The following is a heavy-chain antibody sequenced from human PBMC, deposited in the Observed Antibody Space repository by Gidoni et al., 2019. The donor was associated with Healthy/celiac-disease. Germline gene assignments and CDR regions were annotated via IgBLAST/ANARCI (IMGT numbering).Heavy chain of an antibody. J-gene: IGHJ4*02. CDR2: INTNSGGT. CDR3: ARVGAAYGSYFDY. CDR1: GYTFTGYY. D-gene: IGHD6-13*01. V-gene: IGHV1-2*06. Sequence: QVQLVQSGAEVKKPGASVKVSCKASGYTFTGYYMHWVRQAPGQGLEWMGRINTNSGGTNYAQKFQGRVTMTRDTSISTAYMELSRLRSDDTAVYYWARVGAAYGSYFDYWGQGTLVTVSS.